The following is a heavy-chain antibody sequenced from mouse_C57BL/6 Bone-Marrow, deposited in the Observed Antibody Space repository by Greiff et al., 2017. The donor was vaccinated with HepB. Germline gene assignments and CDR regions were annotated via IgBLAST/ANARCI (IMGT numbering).Heavy chain of an antibody. CDR2: ISYDGSN. V-gene: IGHV3-6*01. J-gene: IGHJ2*01. CDR3: ARRDYFDY. CDR1: GYSITSGYY. Sequence: EVHLVESGPGLVKPSQSLSLTCSVTGYSITSGYYWNWIRQFPGNKLEWMGYISYDGSNNYNPSLKNRISITRDTSKNQFFLKLNSVTTEDTATYYCARRDYFDYWGQGTTLTVSS.